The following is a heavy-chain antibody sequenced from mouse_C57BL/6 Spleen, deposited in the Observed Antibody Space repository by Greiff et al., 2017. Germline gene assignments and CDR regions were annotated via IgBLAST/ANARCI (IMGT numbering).Heavy chain of an antibody. CDR1: GFNIKDYY. CDR3: TTPSYYDYSWCAY. Sequence: VHVKQSGAALVRPGASVKLSCTASGFNIKDYYMHWVKPSPEQGLEWIGRIDPEDGDTEYAPKFQGKATMTADTSSNTAYLQLSSLTSEDTAVYYCTTPSYYDYSWCAYWGQGTLVTVSA. J-gene: IGHJ3*01. D-gene: IGHD2-4*01. V-gene: IGHV14-1*01. CDR2: IDPEDGDT.